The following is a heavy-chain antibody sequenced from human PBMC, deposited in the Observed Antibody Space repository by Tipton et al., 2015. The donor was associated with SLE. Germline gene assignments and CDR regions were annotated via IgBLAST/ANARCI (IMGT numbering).Heavy chain of an antibody. CDR2: VYYTGNT. Sequence: TLSLTCSVTGYSISSSSYYWGWIRQPPGKGLEWVGTVYYTGNTFYNPSLKSRVTISVDTSKNQFSLTLSSVTAADTAVYYCARDEYRYDTTGYHLLGHFDFWGQGTLVTVSS. V-gene: IGHV4-39*07. J-gene: IGHJ4*02. CDR3: ARDEYRYDTTGYHLLGHFDF. D-gene: IGHD3-22*01. CDR1: GYSISSSSYY.